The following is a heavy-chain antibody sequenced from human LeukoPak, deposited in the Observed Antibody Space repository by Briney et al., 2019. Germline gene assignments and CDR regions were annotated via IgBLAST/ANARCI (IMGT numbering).Heavy chain of an antibody. CDR1: GYTFTGYY. D-gene: IGHD6-19*01. J-gene: IGHJ4*02. CDR3: ARPSESYIAVADLDY. Sequence: ASVKVSCKASGYTFTGYYMHWVRQAPGQGLEWMGWINPNSGGTNYAQKFQGRVTMTRDTSISTAYMELSRLRSDDTAVYYCARPSESYIAVADLDYWGQGTLVTVSS. V-gene: IGHV1-2*02. CDR2: INPNSGGT.